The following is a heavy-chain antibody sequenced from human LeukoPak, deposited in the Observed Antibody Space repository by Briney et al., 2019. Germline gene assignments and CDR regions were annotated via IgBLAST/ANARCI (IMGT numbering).Heavy chain of an antibody. D-gene: IGHD3-10*01. V-gene: IGHV4-38-2*02. Sequence: SETLSLTCTVSGYSISSGYYWGWIRQPPGKGLEWIGSIYHSGSTYYNPSLKSRVTISVDTSKNQFSLKLSSVTAADTAVYYCARAFHYGSGSYYFDYRGQGTLVTVSS. J-gene: IGHJ4*02. CDR2: IYHSGST. CDR3: ARAFHYGSGSYYFDY. CDR1: GYSISSGYY.